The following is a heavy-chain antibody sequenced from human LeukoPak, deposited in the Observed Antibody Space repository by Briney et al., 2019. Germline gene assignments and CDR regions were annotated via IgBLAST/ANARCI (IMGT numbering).Heavy chain of an antibody. J-gene: IGHJ6*02. D-gene: IGHD3-3*01. Sequence: SETLSLTCAVYGGSFSGYYWSWIRQPPGKGLEWIGEINHSGSTNYNPSLKSRVTISVDTSKNQFSLKLSSVTAADTAVYYCARGRSGYTFNYYYYYGMDVWGQGTLVTVSS. V-gene: IGHV4-34*01. CDR2: INHSGST. CDR3: ARGRSGYTFNYYYYYGMDV. CDR1: GGSFSGYY.